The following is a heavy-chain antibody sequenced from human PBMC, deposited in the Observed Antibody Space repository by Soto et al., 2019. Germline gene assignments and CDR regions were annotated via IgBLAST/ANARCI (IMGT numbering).Heavy chain of an antibody. CDR3: AREPRFYDGSGSEDEANYYYYYMDV. V-gene: IGHV4-31*03. J-gene: IGHJ6*03. Sequence: QVQLQESGPGLVKPSQTLSLTCTVSGGSISSGGYYWSWIRQHPGKGLEWIGYISYSGSTYYNPSSKSRVSISVDTSKTQFYLKLRSVTAADTAVYYCAREPRFYDGSGSEDEANYYYYYMDVWGEGTTVTVSS. CDR1: GGSISSGGYY. D-gene: IGHD3-10*01. CDR2: ISYSGST.